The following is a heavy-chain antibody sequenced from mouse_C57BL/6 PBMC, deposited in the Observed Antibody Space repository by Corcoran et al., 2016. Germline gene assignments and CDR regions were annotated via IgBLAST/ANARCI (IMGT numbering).Heavy chain of an antibody. CDR1: GYTFTTYG. CDR3: ARFYYGSSYYAMDY. CDR2: INTYSGVP. D-gene: IGHD1-1*01. J-gene: IGHJ4*01. Sequence: QIQLVQSGPELKKPGETVKISCKASGYTFTTYGMSWVKQAPGKGLKWMGWINTYSGVPTYADDFKGRFAFSLETSASTAYLQINNLKNEDTATYFCARFYYGSSYYAMDYWGQGTSVTVSS. V-gene: IGHV9-3*01.